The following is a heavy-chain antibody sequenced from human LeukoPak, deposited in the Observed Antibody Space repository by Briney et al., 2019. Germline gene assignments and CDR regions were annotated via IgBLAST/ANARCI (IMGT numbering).Heavy chain of an antibody. D-gene: IGHD2-15*01. Sequence: SETLSLTCAVYGGSFSGYYWSWIRQPPGKGLEWIGEINHSGSTNYNPSLKSRVTISVDTSKNQFSLKLSSVTAADTAVYYCARVPLYCSGGSCFDYWGQGTLVTVSS. V-gene: IGHV4-34*01. CDR1: GGSFSGYY. J-gene: IGHJ4*02. CDR3: ARVPLYCSGGSCFDY. CDR2: INHSGST.